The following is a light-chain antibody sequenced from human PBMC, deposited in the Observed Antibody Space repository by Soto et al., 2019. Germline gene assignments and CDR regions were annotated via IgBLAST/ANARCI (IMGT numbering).Light chain of an antibody. Sequence: DILMTQSHSTLSASVGDRVTIACRASQSVSHWLAWYQQKPGKAPKLLIYETSILESGVPSRFSGSGSGTEFTLTISGLQPDDFAAYYCQQYSLYWTFGQGTKVEIK. CDR2: ETS. CDR1: QSVSHW. J-gene: IGKJ1*01. V-gene: IGKV1-5*03. CDR3: QQYSLYWT.